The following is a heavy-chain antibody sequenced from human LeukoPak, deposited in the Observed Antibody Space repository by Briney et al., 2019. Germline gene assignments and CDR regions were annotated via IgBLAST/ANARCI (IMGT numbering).Heavy chain of an antibody. CDR2: IYSGGST. D-gene: IGHD2-21*02. J-gene: IGHJ4*02. Sequence: GGSLRLFCAASGFTVSSSYMSWVRQAPGKGLEWVSVIYSGGSTYYADSVKGRFTISRDNSKNTLYLQMNSLRAEDTAVYYCARVVAAMGGIDYWGQGTLVTVSS. V-gene: IGHV3-53*01. CDR3: ARVVAAMGGIDY. CDR1: GFTVSSSY.